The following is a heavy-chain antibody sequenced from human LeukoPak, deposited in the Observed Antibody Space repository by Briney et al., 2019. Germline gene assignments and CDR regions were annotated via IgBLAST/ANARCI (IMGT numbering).Heavy chain of an antibody. CDR3: ARDGGSGADFDN. Sequence: GGSLRLSCAASGFTFSSYVMHWVRQAPGKGLEWVAVISYDGKNKYYADSVKGRFTISRDNSKNTLYLQMNSLRGEDTAVYYCARDGGSGADFDNWGQGTLVTVSS. J-gene: IGHJ4*02. CDR2: ISYDGKNK. CDR1: GFTFSSYV. V-gene: IGHV3-30*04. D-gene: IGHD6-19*01.